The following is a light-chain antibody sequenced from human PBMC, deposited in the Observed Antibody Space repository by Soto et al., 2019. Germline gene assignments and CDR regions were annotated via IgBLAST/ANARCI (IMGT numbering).Light chain of an antibody. CDR2: EVS. V-gene: IGLV2-14*01. CDR1: RSDVGGYNF. J-gene: IGLJ2*01. CDR3: SSYTSASTLV. Sequence: QSALTQPASVSGSPGQSITISCTGTRSDVGGYNFVSWYQQRPGKAPKLMIYEVSNRPSGVSNRFPGSKSGSTASLTISGLQAEDEADYYCSSYTSASTLVFGAGTKVTVL.